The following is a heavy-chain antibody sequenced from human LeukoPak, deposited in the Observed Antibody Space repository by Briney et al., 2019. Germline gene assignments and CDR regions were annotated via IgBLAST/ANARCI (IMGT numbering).Heavy chain of an antibody. Sequence: PSETLSLTCAVYGGSFSGYYWSWIRQPPGKGLEWIGEINHSGSTNYNPSLKSRVTISVDTSKNQFSLKLSSVTAADTAVYYCARGVEQQLRYFDYWGQGTLVTVSS. CDR3: ARGVEQQLRYFDY. D-gene: IGHD6-13*01. CDR2: INHSGST. V-gene: IGHV4-34*01. CDR1: GGSFSGYY. J-gene: IGHJ4*02.